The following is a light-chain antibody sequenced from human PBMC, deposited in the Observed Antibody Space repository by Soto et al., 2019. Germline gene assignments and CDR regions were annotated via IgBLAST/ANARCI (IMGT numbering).Light chain of an antibody. CDR3: QSYDSGLIGVV. CDR1: SSNIGAGYD. V-gene: IGLV1-40*01. J-gene: IGLJ2*01. Sequence: QSVLTQPPSVSGAPGQRVTISCTGSSSNIGAGYDVQWYQQLPGTAPKLLISGNYNRPSGVPDRFSGSKSGTSASLAIAGLQAEAEADFYCQSYDSGLIGVVFGGGTKVTVL. CDR2: GNY.